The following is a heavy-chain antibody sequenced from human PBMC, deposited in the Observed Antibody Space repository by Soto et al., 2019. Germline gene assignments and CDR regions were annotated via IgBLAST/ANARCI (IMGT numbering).Heavy chain of an antibody. CDR2: IYYSGST. CDR1: GGSISSGGYY. Sequence: PSETLSLTCTVSGGSISSGGYYWSWIRQHPGKGLEWIGYIYYSGSTYYNPSLKSRVTISVDPSKNQFSLKLSSVTAADTAVYYWARSSRWPTDNWFDPWGQGTLVTVSS. D-gene: IGHD6-13*01. V-gene: IGHV4-31*03. J-gene: IGHJ5*02. CDR3: ARSSRWPTDNWFDP.